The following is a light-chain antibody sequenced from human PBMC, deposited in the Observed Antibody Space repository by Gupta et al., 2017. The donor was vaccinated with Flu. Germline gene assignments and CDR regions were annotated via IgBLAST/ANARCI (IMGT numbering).Light chain of an antibody. CDR1: SPNIGADYD. V-gene: IGLV1-40*01. CDR3: QSYDSSLSAWV. Sequence: QSVLTQPPSVSGAPGQRVTISCTGSSPNIGADYDVHWYQHLPGTAPNLLISGNINRPSGVPDRFSGSKSGTSASLAITGLQPEDEADYYCQSYDSSLSAWVFGGGTKLTVL. J-gene: IGLJ3*02. CDR2: GNI.